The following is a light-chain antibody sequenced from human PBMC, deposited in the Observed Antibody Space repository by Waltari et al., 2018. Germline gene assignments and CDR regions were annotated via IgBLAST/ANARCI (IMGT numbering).Light chain of an antibody. V-gene: IGKV3-11*01. CDR1: QTVRGF. J-gene: IGKJ2*01. CDR2: YSS. Sequence: EIVLTQSPATLSLSQGERVTLSRRASQTVRGFLAWYQQKPGQAPRLLIFYSSSRAPGIPAKFRGSGSGTDFTLTVSNLEPEDFAVYYCLQRSNWPYTFGQGTRVEIK. CDR3: LQRSNWPYT.